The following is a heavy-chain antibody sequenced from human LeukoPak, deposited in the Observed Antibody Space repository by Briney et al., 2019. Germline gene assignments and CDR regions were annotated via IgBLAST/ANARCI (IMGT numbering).Heavy chain of an antibody. CDR2: IRQDGGAT. J-gene: IGHJ4*02. CDR3: ATSKDTAGGPY. V-gene: IGHV3-7*01. D-gene: IGHD5-18*01. Sequence: PGGSLRLSCAASGFTFTSYWMTWVRQAPGKGLEWLANIRQDGGATYYGGSVKGRFTTSRDNAKNSLFLQMNSLRAEDTAVYYCATSKDTAGGPYWGQGTLVTVSS. CDR1: GFTFTSYW.